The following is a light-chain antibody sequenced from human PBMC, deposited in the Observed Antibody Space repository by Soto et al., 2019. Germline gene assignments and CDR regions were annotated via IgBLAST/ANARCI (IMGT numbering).Light chain of an antibody. CDR2: EVT. V-gene: IGLV2-14*01. Sequence: QSALTQPASVSGSPGQTITISCTGTSSDVGRYNYVSWYQQHPGKAPKLIIYEVTDRPSGVSNRFSGSKSGITASLTISGVQPEDEADYHCSSYTTIKTVVFGGGTKLTVL. CDR1: SSDVGRYNY. CDR3: SSYTTIKTVV. J-gene: IGLJ2*01.